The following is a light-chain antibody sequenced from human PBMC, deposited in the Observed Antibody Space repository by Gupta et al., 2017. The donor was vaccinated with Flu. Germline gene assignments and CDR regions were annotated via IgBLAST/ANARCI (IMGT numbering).Light chain of an antibody. Sequence: PSSLSASDGDRVTITCRASQSIATFLKWYQQKPGQAPKLLIYDASSLQTGVPSRFSGRGSGTDFALTISSLQPEDFATYYCQQSYSVPWTFGQGTXVEIK. CDR3: QQSYSVPWT. CDR1: QSIATF. CDR2: DAS. J-gene: IGKJ1*01. V-gene: IGKV1-39*01.